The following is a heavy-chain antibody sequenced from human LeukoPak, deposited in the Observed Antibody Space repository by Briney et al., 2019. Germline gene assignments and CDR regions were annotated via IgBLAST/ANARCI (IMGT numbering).Heavy chain of an antibody. CDR2: ISSSGRNI. CDR3: ARDLVQLWSKDF. Sequence: GGSLRLSCAASGFTFSSYGMHWVRQAPGQGLEWVSYISSSGRNIYYADSVKGRFTISRDNAKTSLYLQMNSLRAEDTAVYYCARDLVQLWSKDFWGQGTLVTVSS. D-gene: IGHD5-18*01. V-gene: IGHV3-48*04. J-gene: IGHJ4*02. CDR1: GFTFSSYG.